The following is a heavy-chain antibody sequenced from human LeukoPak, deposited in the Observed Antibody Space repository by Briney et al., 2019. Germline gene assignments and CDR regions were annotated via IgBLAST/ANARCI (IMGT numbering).Heavy chain of an antibody. CDR1: GFTFSTSR. Sequence: GGSLRLSCAASGFTFSTSRMSWVRQAPGKGLEWVANIKKDGREIYYADSVKGRFTISRDNAKNSLYLQMNSLRDEDTAVYYCASEGGSVAPNYFNYWGQGTLVTVSS. J-gene: IGHJ4*02. V-gene: IGHV3-7*01. CDR3: ASEGGSVAPNYFNY. CDR2: IKKDGREI. D-gene: IGHD3-16*01.